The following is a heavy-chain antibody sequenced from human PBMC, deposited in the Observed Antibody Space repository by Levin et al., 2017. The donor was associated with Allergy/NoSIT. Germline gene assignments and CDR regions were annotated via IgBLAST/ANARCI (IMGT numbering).Heavy chain of an antibody. Sequence: GASVKVSCKASGGTFRHYALSWVRQAPGQGFEWMGGIVPVFGSTNYAQKIHGRVTITADASTSTANMELSSLRSDDTAGYYCVTRSAYSDGQYYLDYWGQGTLVTVSS. V-gene: IGHV1-69*13. D-gene: IGHD5-18*01. CDR3: VTRSAYSDGQYYLDY. CDR2: IVPVFGST. CDR1: GGTFRHYA. J-gene: IGHJ4*02.